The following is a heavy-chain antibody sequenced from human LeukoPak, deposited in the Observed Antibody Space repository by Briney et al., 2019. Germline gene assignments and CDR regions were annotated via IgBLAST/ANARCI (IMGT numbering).Heavy chain of an antibody. CDR3: ARGHDYYYSGRQSWFDP. J-gene: IGHJ5*02. CDR1: GGSISDYY. V-gene: IGHV4-59*01. Sequence: SETLSLTCTVSGGSISDYYWTWIRQPPEKGLEWIGYIHSIGGTNYNPSLKSRVTISVHTSKNQFSLKLSSVTAADTAFYYCARGHDYYYSGRQSWFDPWGQGTLVTVSS. D-gene: IGHD3-10*01. CDR2: IHSIGGT.